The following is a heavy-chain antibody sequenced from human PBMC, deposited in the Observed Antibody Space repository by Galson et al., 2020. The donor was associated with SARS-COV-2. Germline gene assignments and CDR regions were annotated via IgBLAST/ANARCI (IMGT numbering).Heavy chain of an antibody. D-gene: IGHD5-18*01. Sequence: GGSLRLSWAASGFTFSSYGMHWVRQAPGKGLEWVAVIWYDGSNKYYADSVKGRFTISRDNSKNTLYLQMNSLRAEDTAVYYCAKAGYSYGYDSLRIFDYWGQGTLVTVSS. J-gene: IGHJ4*02. V-gene: IGHV3-33*06. CDR1: GFTFSSYG. CDR2: IWYDGSNK. CDR3: AKAGYSYGYDSLRIFDY.